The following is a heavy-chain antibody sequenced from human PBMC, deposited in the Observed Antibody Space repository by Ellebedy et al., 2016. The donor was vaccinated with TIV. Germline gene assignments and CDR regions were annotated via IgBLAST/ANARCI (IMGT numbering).Heavy chain of an antibody. D-gene: IGHD1-26*01. J-gene: IGHJ6*02. V-gene: IGHV3-7*01. Sequence: PGGSLRLSCEASGFTFSGYWMAWVRQAPGKGLEWVANIKWDGSERYYVDSVKGRFTISRDNAKNSLYLQMNSLRAEDTAVYYCASALIVGATGRDMDVWGQGTTVTVSS. CDR2: IKWDGSER. CDR1: GFTFSGYW. CDR3: ASALIVGATGRDMDV.